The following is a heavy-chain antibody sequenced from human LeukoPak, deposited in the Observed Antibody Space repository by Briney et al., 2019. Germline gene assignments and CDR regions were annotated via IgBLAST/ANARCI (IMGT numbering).Heavy chain of an antibody. CDR3: ARHEASYFFYYMDV. D-gene: IGHD1-26*01. J-gene: IGHJ6*03. Sequence: ASAALSLTCTVSGGSISSTTYYWAWLRQPPGMGLEWIGSVYYGDTTYYNPSLESRVTISVDTSKNQFSLRLNSVTAADTAVDYCARHEASYFFYYMDVWGAGTTVIVSS. CDR1: GGSISSTTYY. V-gene: IGHV4-39*01. CDR2: VYYGDTT.